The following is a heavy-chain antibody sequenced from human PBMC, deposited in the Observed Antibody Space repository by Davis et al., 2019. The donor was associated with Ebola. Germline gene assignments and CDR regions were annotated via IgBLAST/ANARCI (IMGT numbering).Heavy chain of an antibody. J-gene: IGHJ5*02. V-gene: IGHV3-13*01. CDR1: GFTFSSYD. Sequence: GESLKISCAASGFTFSSYDMHWVRQATGKGLEWVSAIGTAGDTYYADSVKGRFTISRDNFKNTLYLQMNSLRAEDTAVYYCASSHLIAVAGGFWFDPWGQGTLVTVSS. CDR3: ASSHLIAVAGGFWFDP. D-gene: IGHD6-19*01. CDR2: IGTAGDT.